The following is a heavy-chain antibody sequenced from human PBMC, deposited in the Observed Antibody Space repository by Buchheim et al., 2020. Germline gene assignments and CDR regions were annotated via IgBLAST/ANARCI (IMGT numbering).Heavy chain of an antibody. CDR2: IYNSGST. CDR3: ARQLVDATRFFDY. Sequence: QVQLQESGPGLVKPSETLSLTCTVSGDSVSSGSYYWSWIRQPPGKGLEWIGYIYNSGSTNYNPSLKSRVTISIDTSKNQFSLKLSSVTAADTAVYYCARQLVDATRFFDYWGQGTL. J-gene: IGHJ4*02. D-gene: IGHD6-13*01. V-gene: IGHV4-61*01. CDR1: GDSVSSGSYY.